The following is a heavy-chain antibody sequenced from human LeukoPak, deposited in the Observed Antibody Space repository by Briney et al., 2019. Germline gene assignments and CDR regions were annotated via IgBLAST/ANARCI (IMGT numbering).Heavy chain of an antibody. J-gene: IGHJ6*03. CDR2: INHSGST. D-gene: IGHD3-10*01. Sequence: SETLSLTCAVYGGSFSGYYWSWIRQPPGKGLEWIGEINHSGSTNYNPSLKSRVTISVDTSKNQFSLKLSSVTAADTAVYYCAGRMPFSRRGSGSYGHYYYYMDVWGKGTTVTISS. CDR3: AGRMPFSRRGSGSYGHYYYYMDV. V-gene: IGHV4-34*01. CDR1: GGSFSGYY.